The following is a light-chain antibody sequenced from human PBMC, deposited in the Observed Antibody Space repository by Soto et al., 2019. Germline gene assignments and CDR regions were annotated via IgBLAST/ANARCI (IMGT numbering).Light chain of an antibody. CDR1: QSVSSN. Sequence: EMMMTQSPDTLSVSPGERATLSCRASQSVSSNLAWYQQKPGQAPRLLIYGASTRATGIPDRFSGSGSGTDFTLTISRLEPEDFAVYYCQQYNNWPWTFGQGTKVDI. CDR2: GAS. J-gene: IGKJ1*01. V-gene: IGKV3D-15*01. CDR3: QQYNNWPWT.